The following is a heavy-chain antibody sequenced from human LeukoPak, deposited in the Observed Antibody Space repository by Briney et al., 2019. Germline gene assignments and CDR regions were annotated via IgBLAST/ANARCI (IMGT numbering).Heavy chain of an antibody. CDR1: GGTFSSYA. CDR3: AREVYSSSSRYGMDV. V-gene: IGHV1-69*04. J-gene: IGHJ6*02. D-gene: IGHD6-6*01. Sequence: GSSVKVSCKASGGTFSSYAISWARQAPGQGLEWMGRIIPIFGIANYAQKFQGRVTITADKSTSTAYMELSSLRSEDTAVYYCAREVYSSSSRYGMDVWGQGTTVTVSS. CDR2: IIPIFGIA.